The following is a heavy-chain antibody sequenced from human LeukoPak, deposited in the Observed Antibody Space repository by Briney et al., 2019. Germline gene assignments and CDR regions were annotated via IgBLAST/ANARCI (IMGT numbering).Heavy chain of an antibody. V-gene: IGHV1-2*04. CDR3: ARPLLPIHYYDSSGWLDY. CDR1: GYTFTGYY. D-gene: IGHD3-22*01. CDR2: INPNSGGT. Sequence: GASVKVSCKASGYTFTGYYMHWVRQAPGQGLEWMGWINPNSGGTNYAQKFQGWVAMTRDTSISTAYMELSRLRSDDTAVYYCARPLLPIHYYDSSGWLDYWGQGTLVTVSS. J-gene: IGHJ4*02.